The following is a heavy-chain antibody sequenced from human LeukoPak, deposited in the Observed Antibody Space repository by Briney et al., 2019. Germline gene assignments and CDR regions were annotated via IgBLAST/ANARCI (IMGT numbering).Heavy chain of an antibody. D-gene: IGHD3-10*01. V-gene: IGHV3-21*04. J-gene: IGHJ5*02. Sequence: GGSLRLSCAASGFTFSSYSMNWVRQAPGKGLEWVSPISSSSSYIYYADSVKGRFTISRDNSKNMLYLQMSSLRAEDTAVYYCAKGKGSGSLDWFDPWGQGTLATVSS. CDR1: GFTFSSYS. CDR3: AKGKGSGSLDWFDP. CDR2: ISSSSSYI.